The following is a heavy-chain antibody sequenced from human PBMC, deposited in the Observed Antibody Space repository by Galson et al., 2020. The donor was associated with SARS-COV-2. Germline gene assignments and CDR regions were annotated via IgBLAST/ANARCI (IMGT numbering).Heavy chain of an antibody. CDR1: GGTFSSYA. Sequence: KISCKASGGTFSSYAISWVRQAPGQGLEWMGGIIPIFGTANYAQKFQGRVTITADESTSTAYMELSSLRSEDTAVYYCARAGWRSDGGYYYYGMDVWGQGTTVTVSS. J-gene: IGHJ6*02. CDR3: ARAGWRSDGGYYYYGMDV. CDR2: IIPIFGTA. V-gene: IGHV1-69*01. D-gene: IGHD1-26*01.